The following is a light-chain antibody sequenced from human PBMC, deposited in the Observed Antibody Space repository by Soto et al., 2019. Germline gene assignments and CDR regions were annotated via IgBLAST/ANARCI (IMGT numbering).Light chain of an antibody. CDR1: SSDVGSYNL. CDR3: CSYAGSSTYV. V-gene: IGLV2-23*01. CDR2: EDS. J-gene: IGLJ1*01. Sequence: ALTQPASVSGSPGQSITISCTGTSSDVGSYNLVSWYQQHPGKAPKLMIYEDSKRPSGVSNRFSGSKSGNTASLTISGLQAEDEADYYCCSYAGSSTYVFGTGDQGHRP.